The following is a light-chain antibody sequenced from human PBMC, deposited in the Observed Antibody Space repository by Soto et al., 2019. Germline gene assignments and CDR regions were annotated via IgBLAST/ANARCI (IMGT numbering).Light chain of an antibody. CDR2: GAS. Sequence: IQMTQSPFSLSASLGDRVIGACPASETVAINLNWYQQKPGKAPRLLMYGASTLQSGVPSRFSASGSGTDFTLTISSLQPEDFATYYCQQSYVLPLTFGQGTKVDIK. CDR3: QQSYVLPLT. J-gene: IGKJ1*01. V-gene: IGKV1-39*01. CDR1: ETVAIN.